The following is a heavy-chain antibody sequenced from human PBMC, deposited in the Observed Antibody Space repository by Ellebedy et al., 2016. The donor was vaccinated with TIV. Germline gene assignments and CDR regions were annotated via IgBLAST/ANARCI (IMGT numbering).Heavy chain of an antibody. Sequence: PGGSLRLSCAASELTVSSSYMSWVRQAPGKGLEWVSVIFIDGTTYYADSVRGRFTISRDTSKNTLYLQLHSLRAEDTALYYCATETYNDVDLDVWGIFDIWGQGTMVTVSS. CDR1: ELTVSSSY. CDR3: ATETYNDVDLDVWGIFDI. D-gene: IGHD3-16*01. CDR2: IFIDGTT. J-gene: IGHJ3*02. V-gene: IGHV3-66*01.